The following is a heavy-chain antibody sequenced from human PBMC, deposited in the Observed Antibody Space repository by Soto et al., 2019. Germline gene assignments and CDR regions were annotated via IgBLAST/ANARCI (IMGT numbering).Heavy chain of an antibody. V-gene: IGHV3-11*05. J-gene: IGHJ4*02. Sequence: QVQLVESGGDLVKPGESLRLSCAASGFPFSDYYMSWIRQAPGKGLEWVSSIGSSSSYINYADSVKGRFTISRDNAKNSLYLQMNSLRAEDTAVYYCARRRPTGYYNYWGQGTLVTVSA. CDR3: ARRRPTGYYNY. CDR2: IGSSSSYI. D-gene: IGHD3-9*01. CDR1: GFPFSDYY.